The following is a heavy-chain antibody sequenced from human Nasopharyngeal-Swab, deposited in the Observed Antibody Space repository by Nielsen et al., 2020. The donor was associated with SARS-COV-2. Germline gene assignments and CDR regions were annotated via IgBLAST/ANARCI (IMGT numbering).Heavy chain of an antibody. V-gene: IGHV3-33*01. CDR1: GFTFSNYD. CDR2: MWYAGSSE. CDR3: ARESGVSSTSPFDC. Sequence: GGSLRLSCTASGFTFSNYDIHWLRQTPGKGLEWVAVMWYAGSSERYADSVKGRFTLSRDISKNTLYLQMNSLRAEDTAVYYCARESGVSSTSPFDCWGRGTLVTVSS. D-gene: IGHD2-2*01. J-gene: IGHJ4*02.